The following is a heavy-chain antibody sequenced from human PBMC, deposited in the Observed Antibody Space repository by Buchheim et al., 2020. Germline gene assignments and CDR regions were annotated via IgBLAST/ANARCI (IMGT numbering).Heavy chain of an antibody. Sequence: QLQLQESGPGLVKPSETLSLTCTVFGGSIGSSSYYWGWVRQPPGKGLEWIGSISHSGNTYYHPSLKSRVTISVDTSKTQLSLRMGSVTAADTAVYYCARDTYAYAWFFYWGQGTL. V-gene: IGHV4-39*07. CDR1: GGSIGSSSYY. CDR2: ISHSGNT. CDR3: ARDTYAYAWFFY. J-gene: IGHJ4*02. D-gene: IGHD2-2*01.